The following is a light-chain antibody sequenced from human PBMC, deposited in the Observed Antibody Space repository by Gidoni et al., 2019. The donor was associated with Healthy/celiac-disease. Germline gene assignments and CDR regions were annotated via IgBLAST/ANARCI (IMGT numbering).Light chain of an antibody. Sequence: IVLTPSPGTLSLSPGERATLSCRASQSVSSSYLAWYQQKPGQAPRRLIYGASSRATGIPDRFSGSGSGTDFTLTISRLEPEEFAVYDCKQYGSSPLTFGGGTKVEIK. CDR2: GAS. CDR3: KQYGSSPLT. V-gene: IGKV3-20*01. J-gene: IGKJ4*01. CDR1: QSVSSSY.